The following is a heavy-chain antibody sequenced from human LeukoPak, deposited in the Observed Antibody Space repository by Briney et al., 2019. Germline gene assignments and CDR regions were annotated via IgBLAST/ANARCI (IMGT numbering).Heavy chain of an antibody. D-gene: IGHD3-9*01. Sequence: PSETLSLTCAVYGGSFSGYYWSWIRQPPGKGLEWIGEINHSGSTNYNPSLKSRVTISVDTSKNQFSLKLSSVTAADTAVYYCARDRYFDWLLEVDAFDIWGQGTMVTVSS. CDR3: ARDRYFDWLLEVDAFDI. CDR2: INHSGST. V-gene: IGHV4-34*01. J-gene: IGHJ3*02. CDR1: GGSFSGYY.